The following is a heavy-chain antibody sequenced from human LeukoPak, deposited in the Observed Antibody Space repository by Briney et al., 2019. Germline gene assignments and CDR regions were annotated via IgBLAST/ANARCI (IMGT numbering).Heavy chain of an antibody. J-gene: IGHJ6*03. CDR2: INHSGST. CDR3: ARGRGYCSGGSCYPAVYYYMDV. CDR1: GGSFSDYY. D-gene: IGHD2-15*01. Sequence: SETLSLTCAVYGGSFSDYYWSWIRQPPGMGLEWIGEINHSGSTNYNPSPKSRVTISVDTSKNQFSLKLNSVTAADTAVNYCARGRGYCSGGSCYPAVYYYMDVWGKGTTVTVSS. V-gene: IGHV4-34*01.